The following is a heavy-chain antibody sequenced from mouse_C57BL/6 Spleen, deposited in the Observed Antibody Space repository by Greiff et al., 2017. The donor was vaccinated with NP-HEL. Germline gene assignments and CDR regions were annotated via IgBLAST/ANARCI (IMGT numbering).Heavy chain of an antibody. CDR2: INPSNGGT. Sequence: QVQLKQSGTELVKPGASVKLSCKASGYTFTSYWMHWVKQRPGQGLEWIGNINPSNGGTNYNEKFKSKATLTVDKSSSTAYMQLSSLTSEDSAVYYCARGGVLLRSPWFAYWGQGTLVTVSA. CDR3: ARGGVLLRSPWFAY. D-gene: IGHD1-1*01. J-gene: IGHJ3*01. CDR1: GYTFTSYW. V-gene: IGHV1-53*01.